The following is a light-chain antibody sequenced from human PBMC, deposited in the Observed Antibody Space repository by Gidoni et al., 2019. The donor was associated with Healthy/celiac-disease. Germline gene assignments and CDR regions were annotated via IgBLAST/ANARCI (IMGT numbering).Light chain of an antibody. J-gene: IGKJ1*01. CDR1: QSVRSN. V-gene: IGKV3-15*01. Sequence: EIVMTQSPATLSVSPGGRATLSCRASQSVRSNLAWYQQKPGQAPRLLIYGASTRATGIPARFSGSGSGTEFTLTISSLQSEDFAVYYCLQYNNWPPWTFGQGTKVEIK. CDR2: GAS. CDR3: LQYNNWPPWT.